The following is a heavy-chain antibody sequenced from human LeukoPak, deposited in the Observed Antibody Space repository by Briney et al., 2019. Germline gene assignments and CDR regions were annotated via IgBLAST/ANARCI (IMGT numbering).Heavy chain of an antibody. CDR1: GFTFSGSA. V-gene: IGHV3-73*01. Sequence: GGSLRLSCAASGFTFSGSAMHWVRQASGKGLEWVGRIRSKANSYATAYAASVKGRFTISRDDSKNTAYLQMNSLKTEDTAVYYCTRRIAAAGHDYWGQGTLVTVSS. D-gene: IGHD6-13*01. CDR3: TRRIAAAGHDY. CDR2: IRSKANSYAT. J-gene: IGHJ4*02.